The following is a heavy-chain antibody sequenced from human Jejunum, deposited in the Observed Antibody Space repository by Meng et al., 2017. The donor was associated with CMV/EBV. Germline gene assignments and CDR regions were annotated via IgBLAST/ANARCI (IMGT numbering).Heavy chain of an antibody. D-gene: IGHD1-26*01. V-gene: IGHV1-18*01. Sequence: VRLVQSGADLKRPWASVKISWTASGYTVTRYGISWVRQAPGQGLEWMGWISGYNGNTNYAQKVQGRVTMTTDTSTSTAYMELRSLRSDDTAVYYCAREADGATFDYWGQGTLVTVSS. J-gene: IGHJ4*02. CDR3: AREADGATFDY. CDR1: GYTVTRYG. CDR2: ISGYNGNT.